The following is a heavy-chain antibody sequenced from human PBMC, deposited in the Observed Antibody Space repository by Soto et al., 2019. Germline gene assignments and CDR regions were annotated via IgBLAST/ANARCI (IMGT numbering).Heavy chain of an antibody. V-gene: IGHV4-34*01. J-gene: IGHJ5*02. CDR3: ARGGHWNDVLSWFDP. D-gene: IGHD1-1*01. CDR2: INHSGST. Sequence: QVQLQQWGAGLLKPSETLSLTCAVYGGSFSGYYWSWIRQPPGKGLEWIGEINHSGSTNYNPSLKGRGTISVDTSQNQFALKLSSVTAADTAVYYCARGGHWNDVLSWFDPWGQGTLVTVSS. CDR1: GGSFSGYY.